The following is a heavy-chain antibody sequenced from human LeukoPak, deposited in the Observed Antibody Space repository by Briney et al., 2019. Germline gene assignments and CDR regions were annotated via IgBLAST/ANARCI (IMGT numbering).Heavy chain of an antibody. D-gene: IGHD6-19*01. J-gene: IGHJ2*01. CDR3: ARHSSGSLWYFGL. V-gene: IGHV3-53*01. Sequence: GGSLRLSCAASEFVVSNNYMSWVRQAPGKGLEWVSFIYGGGSTLYADSVKGRFSISRDNSKNTLYLQINSLRAEDTAVYYCARHSSGSLWYFGLWGRGTLVTVSS. CDR1: EFVVSNNY. CDR2: IYGGGST.